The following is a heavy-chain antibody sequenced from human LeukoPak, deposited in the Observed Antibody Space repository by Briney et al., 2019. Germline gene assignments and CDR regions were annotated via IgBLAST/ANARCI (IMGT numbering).Heavy chain of an antibody. V-gene: IGHV1-2*04. CDR2: INPNSGGT. Sequence: ASVKVSCKASGYTFTGYYMHWVRQAPGQGLEWMGWINPNSGGTNYAQKFQGWVTMTRDTSISTAYMELGRLRSDDTAVYYCARDQISGSYLYHFDYWGQGTLVTVSS. D-gene: IGHD1-26*01. CDR3: ARDQISGSYLYHFDY. J-gene: IGHJ4*02. CDR1: GYTFTGYY.